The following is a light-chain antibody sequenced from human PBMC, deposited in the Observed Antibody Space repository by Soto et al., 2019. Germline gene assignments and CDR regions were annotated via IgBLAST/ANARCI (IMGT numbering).Light chain of an antibody. CDR1: SSDVGGYNY. Sequence: QSALTQPASVSGSPGQSITISCTGTSSDVGGYNYVSWFQQHPGKAPQLMIYEVSNRPSGVSNRFSGSKSGNTAALTISGLQAEDEAGYSCSSYTSSNTYVFGTGTKLTVL. CDR3: SSYTSSNTYV. V-gene: IGLV2-14*01. CDR2: EVS. J-gene: IGLJ1*01.